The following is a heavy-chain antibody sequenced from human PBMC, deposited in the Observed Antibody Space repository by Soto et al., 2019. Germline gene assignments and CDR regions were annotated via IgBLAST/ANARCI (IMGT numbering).Heavy chain of an antibody. D-gene: IGHD4-17*01. CDR1: GYTFTSYA. Sequence: ASVKVSCKASGYTFTSYAMHWVRQAPGQRLEWMGWINAGNGNTKYSQKFQGRVTITRDTSASTAYMELSSLRSEDTAVYYCARAYSDPYYFDYWGQGTLVTVSS. V-gene: IGHV1-3*01. J-gene: IGHJ4*02. CDR2: INAGNGNT. CDR3: ARAYSDPYYFDY.